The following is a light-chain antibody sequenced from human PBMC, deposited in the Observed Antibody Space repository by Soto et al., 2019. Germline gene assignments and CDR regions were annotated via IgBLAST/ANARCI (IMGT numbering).Light chain of an antibody. Sequence: DIQMTQSPSPLSASVGASATITFRASQSIGTWLAWYQQRPGKAPKLLIYDASTLESGVSSRFSGSGSGTEFTLTISSLQPDDFATYSCQHCSNPYTFGQGTKVDIK. CDR3: QHCSNPYT. CDR1: QSIGTW. J-gene: IGKJ2*01. CDR2: DAS. V-gene: IGKV1-5*01.